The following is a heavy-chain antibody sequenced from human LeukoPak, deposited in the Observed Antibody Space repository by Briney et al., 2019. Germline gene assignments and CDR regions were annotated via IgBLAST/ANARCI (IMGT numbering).Heavy chain of an antibody. CDR1: GFTFSSYA. J-gene: IGHJ4*02. Sequence: PGGSLRLSCVASGFTFSSYAMSWVRQAPGKGLEWVSGITGSGDTTSYADSVKGRFTISRDNSKNTLYLQMNSLRAEDTAVYYCARDPLGEFYNYFDYWGQGTLVTVSS. CDR3: ARDPLGEFYNYFDY. V-gene: IGHV3-23*01. D-gene: IGHD3-16*01. CDR2: ITGSGDTT.